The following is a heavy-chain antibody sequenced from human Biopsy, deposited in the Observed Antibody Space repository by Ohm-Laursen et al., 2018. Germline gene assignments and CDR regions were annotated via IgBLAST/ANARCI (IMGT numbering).Heavy chain of an antibody. Sequence: SETLSLTCTVSGGSLKNCYWSWIRQPAGKGLEWIGQIYTSGITNYNPSLKSRVTMSVDTSKNKFSLRVSSVTAADTAVYYCARDRDRRGWFDPWGQGTLVTVSS. V-gene: IGHV4-4*07. J-gene: IGHJ5*02. D-gene: IGHD1-14*01. CDR1: GGSLKNCY. CDR2: IYTSGIT. CDR3: ARDRDRRGWFDP.